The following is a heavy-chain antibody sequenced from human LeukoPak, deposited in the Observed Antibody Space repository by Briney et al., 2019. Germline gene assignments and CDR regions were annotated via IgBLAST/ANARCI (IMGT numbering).Heavy chain of an antibody. D-gene: IGHD5-12*01. CDR1: GFTFSSYG. J-gene: IGHJ4*02. Sequence: SGGSLRLSCAASGFTFSSYGMHWVRQAPGKGLEWVAVISYDGSNKYYADSVKGRFTISRDNSKNTLYLQMNSLRAEDTAVYYCAKEGYSGYEAVDYWGQGTLVTVSS. CDR3: AKEGYSGYEAVDY. V-gene: IGHV3-30*18. CDR2: ISYDGSNK.